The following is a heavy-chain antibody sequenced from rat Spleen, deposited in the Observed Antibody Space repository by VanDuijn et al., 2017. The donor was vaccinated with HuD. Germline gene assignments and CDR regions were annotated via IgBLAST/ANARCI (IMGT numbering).Heavy chain of an antibody. CDR1: GYSITNNY. CDR3: ARLRGNPYFDY. D-gene: IGHD3-4*01. J-gene: IGHJ2*01. V-gene: IGHV3-3*01. Sequence: EVQLQESGPGLVKPSQSLSLTCSVTGYSITNNYWGWIRKFPGNKLEWMGYITGAGSTNYNPSLKSRISITRDTSKNQFFVQVNSVTTEDTATYYCARLRGNPYFDYWGQGVMVTVSS. CDR2: ITGAGST.